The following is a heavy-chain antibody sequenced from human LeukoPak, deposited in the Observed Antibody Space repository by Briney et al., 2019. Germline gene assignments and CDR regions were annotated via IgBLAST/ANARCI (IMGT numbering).Heavy chain of an antibody. CDR3: AKLAGPLDY. CDR2: ISGSGGKI. CDR1: GFPFSDYY. Sequence: GGSLRLSCVASGFPFSDYYMSWIRQAPGKGLDWVSYISGSGGKIYYADSVKGRFTISRDNAKNSLYLQMNSLRAEDTAVYYCAKLAGPLDYWGQGTLVTVSS. D-gene: IGHD6-19*01. V-gene: IGHV3-11*01. J-gene: IGHJ4*02.